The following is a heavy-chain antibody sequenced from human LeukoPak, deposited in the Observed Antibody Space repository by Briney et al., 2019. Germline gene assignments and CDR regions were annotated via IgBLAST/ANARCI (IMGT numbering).Heavy chain of an antibody. CDR2: TNQDGSEE. CDR3: ARSSYYYDSSGYELLDY. V-gene: IGHV3-7*01. Sequence: GGSLRLSCAASGFSFSSFWMTWVRQAPGKGLEWVANTNQDGSEEYYVGSVKGRFSISRDNAKNSLYLQMNSLGAEDTALYYCARSSYYYDSSGYELLDYWGQGTLVTVSS. J-gene: IGHJ4*02. CDR1: GFSFSSFW. D-gene: IGHD3-22*01.